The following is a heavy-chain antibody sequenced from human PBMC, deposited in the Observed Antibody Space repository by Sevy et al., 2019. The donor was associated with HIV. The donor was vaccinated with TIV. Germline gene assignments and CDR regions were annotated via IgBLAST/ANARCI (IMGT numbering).Heavy chain of an antibody. CDR3: AKRRVQSGLSGGGANYGMDV. Sequence: GGSLRLSCAASGFTFSRYAMNWVRQAPGKGLEWVSGISGSGGSGDKTNYADSVKGRFTISRDDSKNSLYLQLNSLRAEDTAIYYCAKRRVQSGLSGGGANYGMDVCGRGTTVTVSS. V-gene: IGHV3-23*01. CDR1: GFTFSRYA. J-gene: IGHJ6*02. CDR2: ISGSGGSGDKT. D-gene: IGHD2-8*02.